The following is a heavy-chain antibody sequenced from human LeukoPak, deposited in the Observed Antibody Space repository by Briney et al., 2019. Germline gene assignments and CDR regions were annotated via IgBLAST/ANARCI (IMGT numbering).Heavy chain of an antibody. J-gene: IGHJ6*02. Sequence: KPGGSLRLSCAAPGFTFSDYYMSWIRQAPGKGLEWVSLISGDGGSTYYADSVKGRFTISRDNAKNSLYLQMNSLRAEDTAVYYCARRQVACILIYYFGMDVWGQGTTVTVSS. CDR3: ARRQVACILIYYFGMDV. CDR1: GFTFSDYY. D-gene: IGHD6-19*01. CDR2: ISGDGGST. V-gene: IGHV3-11*01.